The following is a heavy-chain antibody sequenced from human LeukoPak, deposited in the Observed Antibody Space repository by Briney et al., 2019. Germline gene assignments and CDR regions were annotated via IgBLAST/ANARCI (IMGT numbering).Heavy chain of an antibody. CDR1: GFTFSNYA. J-gene: IGHJ4*02. CDR3: AREGPTTVTRSRRLLEFDY. CDR2: ISGSGGST. V-gene: IGHV3-23*01. D-gene: IGHD4-17*01. Sequence: GGSLRLSCAASGFTFSNYAMSWVRQAPGKGLEWVSSISGSGGSTYYADSVKGRFTISRDNSKNTLYLQMNSLRAEDTAVYYCAREGPTTVTRSRRLLEFDYWGQGTLVTVSS.